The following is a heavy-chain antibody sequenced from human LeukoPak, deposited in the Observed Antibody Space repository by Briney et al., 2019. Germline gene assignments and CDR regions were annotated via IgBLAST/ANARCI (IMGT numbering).Heavy chain of an antibody. CDR3: TTETYRRFDY. J-gene: IGHJ4*02. Sequence: GGSLRLSCAASGFTFSSYWMSWVRQAPGKGLEWVADIKQDGSGRYYVDSVKGRFTISRDNAKNSLYLQIDSLRAEDTAVYYCTTETYRRFDYWGQGTLVTVSS. V-gene: IGHV3-7*01. CDR1: GFTFSSYW. CDR2: IKQDGSGR.